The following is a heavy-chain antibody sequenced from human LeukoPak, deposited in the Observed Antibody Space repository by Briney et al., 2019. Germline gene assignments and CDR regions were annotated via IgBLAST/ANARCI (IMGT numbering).Heavy chain of an antibody. Sequence: GSLRLSCEASGFTFSSYAMSWIRQPAGKGLEWIGRFYISGNTNYNPSLKSRVTLSVDTSKNQFSLKLSSVTAADTAMYYCARTSGSYFDFWGQGTLVTVSS. CDR2: FYISGNT. V-gene: IGHV4-4*07. CDR1: GFTFSSYA. CDR3: ARTSGSYFDF. J-gene: IGHJ4*02. D-gene: IGHD1-26*01.